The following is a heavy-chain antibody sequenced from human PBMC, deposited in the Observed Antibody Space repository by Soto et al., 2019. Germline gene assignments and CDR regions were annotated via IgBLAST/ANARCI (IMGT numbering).Heavy chain of an antibody. CDR1: GGSISDGAYY. V-gene: IGHV4-39*01. J-gene: IGHJ4*02. Sequence: SETLSLTCTVSGGSISDGAYYWSWIRQPPGKGLEWIASIHYSGNTYYNPSLKSRVTISVDTSKNQFSLKLSSVTAADTGVYYCARTYGSSPSFFDYWGQGTLVTVSS. D-gene: IGHD3-10*01. CDR2: IHYSGNT. CDR3: ARTYGSSPSFFDY.